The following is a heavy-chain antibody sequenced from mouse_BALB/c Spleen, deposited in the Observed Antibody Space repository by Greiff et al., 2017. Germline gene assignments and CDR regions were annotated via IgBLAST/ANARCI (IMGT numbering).Heavy chain of an antibody. CDR3: AREGGPYYAMDY. Sequence: DVQLQESGPELVKPGASVKISCKASGYSFTGYYMHWVKQSHVKSLEWIGRINPYNGATSYNQNFKDKASLTVDKSSSTAYMELHSLTSEDSAVYYCAREGGPYYAMDYWGQGTSVTVSS. J-gene: IGHJ4*01. CDR1: GYSFTGYY. CDR2: INPYNGAT. V-gene: IGHV1-31*01.